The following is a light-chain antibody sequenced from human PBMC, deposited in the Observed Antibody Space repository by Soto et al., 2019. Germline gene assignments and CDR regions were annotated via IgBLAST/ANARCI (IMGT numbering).Light chain of an antibody. V-gene: IGLV2-8*01. Sequence: QSVLTQPPSASWSPGQSVTISCTGTSSDVGAYIFVSWYQQHPGKAPKLMVYDVNRRPPGVPDRFFGSKSGNTASLTVSGLQAEDEADYYCVSFAGGTYVFGTGTKVTVL. CDR3: VSFAGGTYV. CDR1: SSDVGAYIF. CDR2: DVN. J-gene: IGLJ1*01.